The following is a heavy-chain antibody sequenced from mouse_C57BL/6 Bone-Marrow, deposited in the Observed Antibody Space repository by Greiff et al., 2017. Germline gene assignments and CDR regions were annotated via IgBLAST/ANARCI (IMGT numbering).Heavy chain of an antibody. CDR3: ARKVRRIFAY. CDR1: GYSFTGYY. J-gene: IGHJ3*01. Sequence: EVQLQESGPELVKPGASVKISCKASGYSFTGYYMNWVKQSPEKSLEWIGEINPSTGGTTYNQKFKAKATLTVDKSSSTAYMQLKSLTSEDSAVYYCARKVRRIFAYWGQGTLGTVSA. V-gene: IGHV1-42*01. CDR2: INPSTGGT. D-gene: IGHD1-3*01.